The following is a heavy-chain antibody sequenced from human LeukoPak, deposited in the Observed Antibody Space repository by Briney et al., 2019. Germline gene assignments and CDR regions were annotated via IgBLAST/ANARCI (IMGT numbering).Heavy chain of an antibody. J-gene: IGHJ5*02. V-gene: IGHV5-10-1*01. Sequence: GESLRISCKGSGYSFTSYWISWVRQMPGKGLEWMGRIDPSDSYTNYSPSFQGHVTISADKSISTAYLQWSSLKAPDTAMYYCARHPGPATVRFGAWGQGTLVTVSS. D-gene: IGHD3-10*01. CDR2: IDPSDSYT. CDR3: ARHPGPATVRFGA. CDR1: GYSFTSYW.